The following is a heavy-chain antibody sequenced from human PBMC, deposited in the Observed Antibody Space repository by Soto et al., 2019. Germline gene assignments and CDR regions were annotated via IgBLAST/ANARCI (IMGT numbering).Heavy chain of an antibody. CDR3: ARESGYSSSWYLGSWFDP. Sequence: EVQLVESGGGLVKPGGSLRLSCAASGFTFSSYSMNWVRQAPGKGLEWVSSISSSSSYIYYADSVKGRFTISRDNAKNSLYLQMNSLRAEDTAVYYCARESGYSSSWYLGSWFDPWGQGTLVTVSS. CDR2: ISSSSSYI. D-gene: IGHD6-13*01. J-gene: IGHJ5*02. CDR1: GFTFSSYS. V-gene: IGHV3-21*01.